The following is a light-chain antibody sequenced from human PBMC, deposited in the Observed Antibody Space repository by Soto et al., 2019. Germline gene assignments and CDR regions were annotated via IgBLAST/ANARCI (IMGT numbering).Light chain of an antibody. Sequence: EIVLTQSPATLSLSPGERATLSCRASQSVSTYLAWYQQRPGQAPRLLIYEASSRATGIPDRFSGSGSGTDFTLTISRLEPEDFAVYYCQQYNHWRSISFGQGTRLEIK. CDR3: QQYNHWRSIS. CDR1: QSVSTY. V-gene: IGKV3-11*01. J-gene: IGKJ5*01. CDR2: EAS.